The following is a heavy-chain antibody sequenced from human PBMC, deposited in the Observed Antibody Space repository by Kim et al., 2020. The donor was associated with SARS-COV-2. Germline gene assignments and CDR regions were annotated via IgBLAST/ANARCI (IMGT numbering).Heavy chain of an antibody. CDR3: ARHGRYYDSSGYYYLAEYFQH. V-gene: IGHV4-39*01. J-gene: IGHJ1*01. CDR1: GGSISSSSYY. CDR2: IYYSGST. Sequence: SETLSLTCTVSGGSISSSSYYWGWIRQPPGKGLEWIGSIYYSGSTYYNPSLKSRVTISVDTSKNQFSLKLSSVTAADTAVYYCARHGRYYDSSGYYYLAEYFQHWGQGTLVTVSS. D-gene: IGHD3-22*01.